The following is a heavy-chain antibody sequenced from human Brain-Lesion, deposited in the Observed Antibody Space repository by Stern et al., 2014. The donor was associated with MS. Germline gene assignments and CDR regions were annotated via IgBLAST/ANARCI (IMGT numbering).Heavy chain of an antibody. Sequence: VQLEESGPGLVKPSETLSLTCTVAGGSVSSTSYAWAWIRQPPGKGLEWIGTLYYSGNTYYSPSLKSRLTISLDTSKNQFSLQLRCVTAADTAVYYCAGEEDIRYCSGGSCTGNWFDPWGQGTLVTVSS. CDR3: AGEEDIRYCSGGSCTGNWFDP. CDR2: LYYSGNT. J-gene: IGHJ5*02. V-gene: IGHV4-39*01. CDR1: GGSVSSTSYA. D-gene: IGHD2-15*01.